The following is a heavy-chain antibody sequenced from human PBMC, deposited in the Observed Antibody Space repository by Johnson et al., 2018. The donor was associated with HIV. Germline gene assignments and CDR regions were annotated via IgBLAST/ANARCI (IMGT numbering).Heavy chain of an antibody. D-gene: IGHD3-16*01. V-gene: IGHV3-11*04. CDR3: VRDAFDFRDATGRFGGAGFDI. Sequence: QVQLVESGGGLVKPGGSLRLSCAASGFTFSDYYMSWIRHAPGKGLEWLSYISSSTNTIYYADSVKGRFTISRDNAKNSLSLQMNSLRAEDTAVYYCVRDAFDFRDATGRFGGAGFDIWGQGTVVTVSS. J-gene: IGHJ3*02. CDR1: GFTFSDYY. CDR2: ISSSTNTI.